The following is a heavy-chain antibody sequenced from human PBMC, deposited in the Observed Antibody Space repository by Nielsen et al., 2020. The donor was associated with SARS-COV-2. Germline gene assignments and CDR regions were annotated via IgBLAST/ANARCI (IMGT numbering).Heavy chain of an antibody. D-gene: IGHD5-24*01. CDR3: ARGGGYKLY. J-gene: IGHJ4*02. Sequence: SETLSLTCAVYGGSFSGYYWSWIRQPPGKGLEWIGEINHSGSTNYNPSLKSRVTISVDMSKNQFSLKLSSVTAADTAVYYCARGGGYKLYWGQGTLVTVSS. CDR2: INHSGST. CDR1: GGSFSGYY. V-gene: IGHV4-34*01.